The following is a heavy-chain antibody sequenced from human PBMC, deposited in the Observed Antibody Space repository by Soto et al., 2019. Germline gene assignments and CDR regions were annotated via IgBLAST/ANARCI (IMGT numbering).Heavy chain of an antibody. CDR2: IYYSGST. Sequence: PSETLSLTCTVSGGSISSGGYYWSWIRQHPGKGLEWIGYIYYSGSTYYNPSLKSRVTISVDTSKNQFSLKLSSVTAADTAVYYCARGPPYYDFWSGYWNCYYYGMDVWGQGTTVTVSS. V-gene: IGHV4-31*03. CDR3: ARGPPYYDFWSGYWNCYYYGMDV. J-gene: IGHJ6*02. D-gene: IGHD3-3*01. CDR1: GGSISSGGYY.